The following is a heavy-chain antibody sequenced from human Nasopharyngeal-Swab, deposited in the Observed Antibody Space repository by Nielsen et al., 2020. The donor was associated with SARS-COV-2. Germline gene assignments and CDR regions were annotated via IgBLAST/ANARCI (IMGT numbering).Heavy chain of an antibody. Sequence: GESLKISCAASGFTFSSYEMNWVRQAPGKGLEWVSYISSSGSTIYYADSVKGRFTISRDDARNSLYLQMNNLRVEGTAVYYCARAPVTIEVHYYYGLDVWGQGTTVTVSS. D-gene: IGHD3-10*01. V-gene: IGHV3-48*03. CDR1: GFTFSSYE. J-gene: IGHJ6*02. CDR3: ARAPVTIEVHYYYGLDV. CDR2: ISSSGSTI.